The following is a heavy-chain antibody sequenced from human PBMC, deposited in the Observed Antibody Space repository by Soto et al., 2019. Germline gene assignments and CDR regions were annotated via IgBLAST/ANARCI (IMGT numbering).Heavy chain of an antibody. CDR3: AGSTDYTDYGDYYYYYYMDV. V-gene: IGHV4-4*02. Sequence: SETLSLTCAVSSGSISSSNWWSWVRQPPGKGLEWIGEIYHSGSTNYNPSLKSRVTISVDKSKNQFSLKLSSVTAADTAVYYCAGSTDYTDYGDYYYYYYMDVWGKGTTVTVSS. J-gene: IGHJ6*03. CDR2: IYHSGST. CDR1: SGSISSSNW. D-gene: IGHD4-17*01.